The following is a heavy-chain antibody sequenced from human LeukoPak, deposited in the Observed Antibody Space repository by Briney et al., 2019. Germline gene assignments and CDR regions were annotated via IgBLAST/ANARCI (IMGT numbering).Heavy chain of an antibody. CDR1: GFTFSSYS. Sequence: GGSLRLSCAASGFTFSSYSMNWVRQAPGKGLEWVSSISTSSTYIYYADSMKGRFTISRDNAKNSLYLQMNSLRAEDTAVYYCARATWGIAVAGADYYYYMDVWGKGTTVTVSS. CDR3: ARATWGIAVAGADYYYYMDV. CDR2: ISTSSTYI. J-gene: IGHJ6*03. D-gene: IGHD6-19*01. V-gene: IGHV3-21*01.